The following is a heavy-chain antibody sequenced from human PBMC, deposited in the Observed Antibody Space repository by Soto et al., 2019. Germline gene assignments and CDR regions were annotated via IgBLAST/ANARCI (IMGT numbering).Heavy chain of an antibody. D-gene: IGHD3-22*01. J-gene: IGHJ6*02. CDR3: AREDDYYDSSPKYGMDV. Sequence: EVQLVESGGGLVQPGGSLRLSCAASGFTFSSYSMNWVRQAPGKGLEWFSYISSSSRTIYYADSVKGRFTISRDNAKNSLYLQMNSLRAEDTAVYYCAREDDYYDSSPKYGMDVWGQGTTVTVSS. CDR1: GFTFSSYS. CDR2: ISSSSRTI. V-gene: IGHV3-48*01.